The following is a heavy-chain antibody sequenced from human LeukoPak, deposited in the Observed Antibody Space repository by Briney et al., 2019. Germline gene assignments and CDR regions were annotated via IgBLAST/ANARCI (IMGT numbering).Heavy chain of an antibody. V-gene: IGHV4-59*01. CDR1: GGSISSYY. D-gene: IGHD4-11*01. CDR3: ARFSNYWFDP. J-gene: IGHJ5*02. Sequence: PSETLSLTCTVSGGSISSYYWSWIRQPPGKGLEWIGYIYYSGSTNYNPSLKSRVTISVDTSKNQFSLKLSSVTAADTAVYYCARFSNYWFDPWGQGTLVTVSS. CDR2: IYYSGST.